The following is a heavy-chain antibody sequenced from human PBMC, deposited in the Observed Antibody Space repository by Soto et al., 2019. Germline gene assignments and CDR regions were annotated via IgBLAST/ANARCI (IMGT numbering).Heavy chain of an antibody. Sequence: QVQLVESGGGVVQPGRSLRLSCAASGFPFSSYGMHWVRQAPGKGLEWVAHISYDGSNKHYTDSVKGRFTISRDNSKNMLYLQISSLRAEETAVYYWAGGQYYFDYCGQGTRVSVSS. V-gene: IGHV3-30*03. CDR1: GFPFSSYG. J-gene: IGHJ4*02. D-gene: IGHD2-15*01. CDR3: AGGQYYFDY. CDR2: ISYDGSNK.